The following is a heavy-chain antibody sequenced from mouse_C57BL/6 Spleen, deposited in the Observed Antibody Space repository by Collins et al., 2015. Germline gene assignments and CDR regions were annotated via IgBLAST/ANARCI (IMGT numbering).Heavy chain of an antibody. J-gene: IGHJ3*01. V-gene: IGHV1-52*01. CDR2: IDPSDSET. CDR3: FYYYGSSLTWFAY. Sequence: QVQLQQPGAELVRPGSSVKLSCKASGYTFTSYWMHWVKQRPIQGLEWIGNIDPSDSETHYNQKFKDKATLTVDKSSSTAYMQLSSLTSEDSAVYYCFYYYGSSLTWFAYWGQGTLVTVSA. CDR1: GYTFTSYW. D-gene: IGHD1-1*01.